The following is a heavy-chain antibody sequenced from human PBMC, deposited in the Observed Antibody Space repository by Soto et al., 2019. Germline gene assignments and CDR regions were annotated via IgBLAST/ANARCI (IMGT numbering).Heavy chain of an antibody. Sequence: GSLRLSCVASGFRFSDHSMTWVRQSPGKGLQWIAYISSSSDNIYYAESVRGRFTVSRDNAKNALFLEMNSLRGDDTATYYCARLPKGSLVTAWGQGTRVTVSS. CDR2: ISSSSDNI. CDR3: ARLPKGSLVTA. CDR1: GFRFSDHS. J-gene: IGHJ4*02. D-gene: IGHD2-21*02. V-gene: IGHV3-48*01.